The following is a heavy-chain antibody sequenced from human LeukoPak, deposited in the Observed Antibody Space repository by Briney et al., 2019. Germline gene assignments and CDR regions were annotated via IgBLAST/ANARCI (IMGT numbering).Heavy chain of an antibody. V-gene: IGHV5-51*01. D-gene: IGHD2-8*01. CDR3: VRQIIVPGTSQLRTFDA. J-gene: IGHJ4*02. CDR1: GYKFTSYW. Sequence: GESLKISCKASGYKFTSYWIAWVRQMPGHGLGLIGSLYPLDFDKTYSPSFQGQVTMSADRSINTAYLQWSSLKASDTALYYCVRQIIVPGTSQLRTFDAWGQGTQVSVSS. CDR2: LYPLDFDK.